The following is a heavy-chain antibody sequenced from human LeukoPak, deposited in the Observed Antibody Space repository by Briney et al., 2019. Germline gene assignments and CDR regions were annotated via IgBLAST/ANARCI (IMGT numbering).Heavy chain of an antibody. CDR2: IYYSGST. V-gene: IGHV4-31*11. Sequence: PSETLSLTCAVYGGSFSGYYWSWIRQHPGKGLEWIGYIYYSGSTYYNPSLKSRVTISVDTSKNQFSLKLSSVTAADTAVYYCARVGFGELLFDYWGQGTLVTVSS. D-gene: IGHD3-10*01. CDR1: GGSFSGYY. CDR3: ARVGFGELLFDY. J-gene: IGHJ4*02.